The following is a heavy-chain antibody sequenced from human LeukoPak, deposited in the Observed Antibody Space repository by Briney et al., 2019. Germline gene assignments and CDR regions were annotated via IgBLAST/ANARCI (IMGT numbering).Heavy chain of an antibody. CDR1: GCRFTSYW. J-gene: IGHJ4*02. D-gene: IGHD6-13*01. CDR3: ARGTQLVLPFDY. V-gene: IGHV5-51*01. Sequence: GESLQISCKGSGCRFTSYWIGWVRQLPGKGLEWMGIIYPGDSDTRYSPSFQGQVTISADKSISTAYLQWSSLKASDTAMYYCARGTQLVLPFDYWGQGTLVTVSS. CDR2: IYPGDSDT.